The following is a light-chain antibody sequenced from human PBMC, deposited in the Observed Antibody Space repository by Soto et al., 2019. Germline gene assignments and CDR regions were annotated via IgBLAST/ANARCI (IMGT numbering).Light chain of an antibody. Sequence: DIVMTQSPDSLAVSLGERATIKCKSSQTALSSSNNRNYLVWYQQKSGQSPKLLIYWSSTRASGVPDRFTGSGSGTDFALTISNIQAEDVGIYFCHQHYDLPTFGQGTRLEL. J-gene: IGKJ5*01. V-gene: IGKV4-1*01. CDR3: HQHYDLPT. CDR1: QTALSSSNNRNY. CDR2: WSS.